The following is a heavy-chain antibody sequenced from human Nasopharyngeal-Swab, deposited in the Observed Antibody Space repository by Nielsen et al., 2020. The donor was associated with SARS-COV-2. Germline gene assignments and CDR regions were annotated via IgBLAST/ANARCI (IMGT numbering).Heavy chain of an antibody. CDR1: GGSISSYY. V-gene: IGHV4-59*01. D-gene: IGHD3-10*01. CDR3: ARGGLWFGEYPGWFDP. J-gene: IGHJ5*02. CDR2: IYYSGST. Sequence: GSLRLSCTVSGGSISSYYWSWIRQPPGKGLEWIGYIYYSGSTNYNPSLKSRVTISVDTSKNQFSLKLSSVTAADTAVYYCARGGLWFGEYPGWFDPWGQETLVTVSS.